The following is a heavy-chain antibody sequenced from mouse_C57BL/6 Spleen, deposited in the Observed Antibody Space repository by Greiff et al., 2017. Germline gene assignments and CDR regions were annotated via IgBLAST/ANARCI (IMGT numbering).Heavy chain of an antibody. CDR3: ARNLAMVTTGPYAMDY. Sequence: VQRVESGPGLVAPSQSLSITCTVSGFSLTSYAISWVRQPPGKGLEWLGVIWTGGGTNYNSALKSRLSISKDNSKSQVFLKMNSLQTDDTARYYCARNLAMVTTGPYAMDYWGQGTSVTVSS. D-gene: IGHD2-2*01. CDR1: GFSLTSYA. CDR2: IWTGGGT. J-gene: IGHJ4*01. V-gene: IGHV2-9-1*01.